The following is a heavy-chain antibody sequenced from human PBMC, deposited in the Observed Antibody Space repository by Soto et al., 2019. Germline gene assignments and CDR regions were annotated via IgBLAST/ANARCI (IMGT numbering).Heavy chain of an antibody. V-gene: IGHV4-59*08. J-gene: IGHJ4*02. CDR3: ASLGGYYKAFAF. CDR1: GGSIRDYY. Sequence: SETLSLTCTVSGGSIRDYYWGWIRQSPGKGLDWIGYIYYTGTTKYNPSLKSRVTISVDSSKNQFSLKLESVTAADTAVYYCASLGGYYKAFAFWGQGTLVTAPQ. D-gene: IGHD3-22*01. CDR2: IYYTGTT.